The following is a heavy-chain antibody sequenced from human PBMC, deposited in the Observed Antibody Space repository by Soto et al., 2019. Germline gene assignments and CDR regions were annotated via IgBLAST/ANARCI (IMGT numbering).Heavy chain of an antibody. D-gene: IGHD6-19*01. CDR1: GFTFSNAW. Sequence: GGSLRLSCAASGFTFSNAWMSWVRQAPGKGLEWVGRIKSKTDCGTTDYAAPVKGRFTISRDDSKNTLYLQMNSLKTEDTAVYYCTTEGQWLVRDNWFDPWGQGTLVTVSS. V-gene: IGHV3-15*01. J-gene: IGHJ5*02. CDR3: TTEGQWLVRDNWFDP. CDR2: IKSKTDCGTT.